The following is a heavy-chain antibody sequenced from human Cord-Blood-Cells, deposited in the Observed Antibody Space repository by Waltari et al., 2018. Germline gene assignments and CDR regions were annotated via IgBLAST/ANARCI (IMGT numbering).Heavy chain of an antibody. Sequence: QVQLVQSGAEVKKPGASVKVSCKASGYTFTSYYMHWLRQAPGQGLEWMGIINPSGGSTSYAQKFQGRVTMTRDTSTSTVYMELSSLRSEDTAVYYCARDRGQLRFLEWLFDYWGQGTLVTVSS. CDR2: INPSGGST. CDR1: GYTFTSYY. CDR3: ARDRGQLRFLEWLFDY. D-gene: IGHD3-3*01. J-gene: IGHJ4*02. V-gene: IGHV1-46*01.